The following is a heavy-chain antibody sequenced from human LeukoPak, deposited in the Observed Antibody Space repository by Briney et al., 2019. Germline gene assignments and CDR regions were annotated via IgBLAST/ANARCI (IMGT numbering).Heavy chain of an antibody. V-gene: IGHV3-30-3*01. Sequence: PGRSLRLSCAASGFTFSSYAMHWVRQAPGKGLEWVAVISYDGSNKYYADSVKGRFTISRDNSKNTLYLQMNSLRAEDTAVYYCARDQGSSWYYCYYYYGMDVWGQGTTVTVSS. J-gene: IGHJ6*02. CDR3: ARDQGSSWYYCYYYYGMDV. CDR1: GFTFSSYA. CDR2: ISYDGSNK. D-gene: IGHD6-13*01.